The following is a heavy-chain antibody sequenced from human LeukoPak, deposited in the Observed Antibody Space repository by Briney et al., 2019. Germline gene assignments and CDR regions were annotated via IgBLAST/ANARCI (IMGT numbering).Heavy chain of an antibody. CDR3: ARIGSAAFTDY. Sequence: GGSLRPSCAASGFTFRTYALNWVRQAPGKGLEWVSAISDSGGAIYYADSVKGRFTMSRDNSKNSLFLQMNSLRAEDTAVYYCARIGSAAFTDYWGQGTLVTVSS. V-gene: IGHV3-23*01. J-gene: IGHJ4*02. CDR2: ISDSGGAI. D-gene: IGHD3-3*02. CDR1: GFTFRTYA.